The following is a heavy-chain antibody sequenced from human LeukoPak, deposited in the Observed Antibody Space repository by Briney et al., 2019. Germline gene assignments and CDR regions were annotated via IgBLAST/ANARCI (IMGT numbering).Heavy chain of an antibody. V-gene: IGHV3-33*01. J-gene: IGHJ5*02. CDR2: IWYDGSNK. CDR1: GFTFSSYG. Sequence: GGSLRLSCAASGFTFSSYGMHWVRQAPGKGLEWVAVIWYDGSNKYYADSVEGRFTISRDNSKNTLYLQMNSLRAEDTAVYYCASRPPHYDSSGYLTWGQGTLVTVSS. CDR3: ASRPPHYDSSGYLT. D-gene: IGHD3-22*01.